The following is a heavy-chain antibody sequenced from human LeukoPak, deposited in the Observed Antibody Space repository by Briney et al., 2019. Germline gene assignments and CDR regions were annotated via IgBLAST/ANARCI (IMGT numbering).Heavy chain of an antibody. CDR2: IYSGGST. D-gene: IGHD3-22*01. V-gene: IGHV3-53*01. Sequence: PGGSLRLSCAASGFTVSSNYMSWVRQAPGKGLEWVSVIYSGGSTYYADSVKGRFTISRDNSKNTLYLQMNSLRAEDTAVYYCASIDYYDSSGYYDYWGQGTLVTVSS. J-gene: IGHJ4*02. CDR3: ASIDYYDSSGYYDY. CDR1: GFTVSSNY.